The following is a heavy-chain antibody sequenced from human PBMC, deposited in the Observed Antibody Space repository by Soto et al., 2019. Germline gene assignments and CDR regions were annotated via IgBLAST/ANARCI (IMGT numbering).Heavy chain of an antibody. Sequence: QVQLVQSGAEVKKPGSSVKVSCKASGGTFSSYAISWVRQAPGQGLEWIGGIIPIFGTANYAQKFQGRVTITADKPTSTADMELSSLRSEDTAVYYCAGGSKSWHFDLWGRGTLVTVSS. CDR3: AGGSKSWHFDL. D-gene: IGHD3-16*01. J-gene: IGHJ2*01. CDR1: GGTFSSYA. V-gene: IGHV1-69*06. CDR2: IIPIFGTA.